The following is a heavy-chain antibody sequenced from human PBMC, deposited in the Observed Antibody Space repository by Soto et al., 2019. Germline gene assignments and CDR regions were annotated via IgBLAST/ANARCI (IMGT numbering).Heavy chain of an antibody. CDR1: GYTFTSYG. CDR2: ISAYNGNT. J-gene: IGHJ6*02. V-gene: IGHV1-18*04. D-gene: IGHD6-6*01. CDR3: ARDLSSSYLYGMDV. Sequence: GASVKVSCKASGYTFTSYGISWVRQAPGQGLEWMGWISAYNGNTNYAQKLQGRVTMTTDTSTSTAYMELSSLRSEDTAVYYCARDLSSSYLYGMDVWGQGTTVTVSS.